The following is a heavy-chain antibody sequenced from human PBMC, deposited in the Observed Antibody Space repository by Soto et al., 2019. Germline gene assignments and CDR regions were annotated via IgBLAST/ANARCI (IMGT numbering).Heavy chain of an antibody. CDR1: GFTFSSNA. D-gene: IGHD6-19*01. V-gene: IGHV3-23*01. CDR3: AKSVGSGWSKSDY. Sequence: EVQLLESGGGLVQPGGSLRLSCAASGFTFSSNAMSWVRQTPGKGLEWVSAITSTGGSTYYADSVKGRFTISRDNSKNTLFLQMSGLRAEDTAIYYCAKSVGSGWSKSDYWGQGTLVTVSS. J-gene: IGHJ4*02. CDR2: ITSTGGST.